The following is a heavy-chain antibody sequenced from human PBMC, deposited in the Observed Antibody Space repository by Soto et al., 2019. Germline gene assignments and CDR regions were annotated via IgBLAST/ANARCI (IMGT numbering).Heavy chain of an antibody. CDR3: EKASGVNGRVYYYYYGMDV. V-gene: IGHV3-23*01. J-gene: IGHJ6*02. CDR1: GFTFSSYA. Sequence: EVQLLESGGGLVQPGGSLRLSCAASGFTFSSYAMSWVRQAPGKGLEWVSAISGSGGSTYYADSVKGRFTISRDNSKNTLYLQMNSLRAEDTAVYYCEKASGVNGRVYYYYYGMDVWGQGTTVTVSS. CDR2: ISGSGGST. D-gene: IGHD1-26*01.